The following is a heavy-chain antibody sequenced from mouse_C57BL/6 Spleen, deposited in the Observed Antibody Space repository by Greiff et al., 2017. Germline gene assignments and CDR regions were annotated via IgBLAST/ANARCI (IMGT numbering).Heavy chain of an antibody. J-gene: IGHJ1*03. D-gene: IGHD1-1*01. CDR3: ARRGSSPWWYFEV. CDR1: GYAFSSSW. CDR2: IYPGDGDT. V-gene: IGHV1-82*01. Sequence: QVQLQQSGPELVKPGASVKISCKASGYAFSSSWMNWVKQRPGKGLEWIGRIYPGDGDTNYNGKFKGKATLTADKSSSTAYMQLSSLTSEDSAVYFCARRGSSPWWYFEVWGTGTTVTVSS.